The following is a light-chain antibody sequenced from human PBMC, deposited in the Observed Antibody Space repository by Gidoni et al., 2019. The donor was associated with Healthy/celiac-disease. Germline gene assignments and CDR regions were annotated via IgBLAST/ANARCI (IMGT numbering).Light chain of an antibody. V-gene: IGKV1-33*01. CDR1: QDISNY. J-gene: IGKJ1*01. CDR3: QQYDNLLSWT. CDR2: DAS. Sequence: DIQLTQSPSSLSASVGDRVTITCQASQDISNYLKWYQQKPGKAPKLLIYDASNLETGVPSRFSGSGSGTDFTFTISSLQPEDIATYYCQQYDNLLSWTFGRDQGGNQT.